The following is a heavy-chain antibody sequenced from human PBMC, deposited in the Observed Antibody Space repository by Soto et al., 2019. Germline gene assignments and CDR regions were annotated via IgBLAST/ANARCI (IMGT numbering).Heavy chain of an antibody. CDR3: AKAYYDILSGYYSLVGV. J-gene: IGHJ4*02. D-gene: IGHD3-9*01. V-gene: IGHV4-30-4*01. Sequence: PSETLSLTCTVSGGSISSGDYYWSWIRQPPGKGLEWIGYIYYSGSTYYNPSLKSRVTISVDTSKNQFSLKLSSVTAADTAVYYCAKAYYDILSGYYSLVGVWGQGTLVTVTS. CDR1: GGSISSGDYY. CDR2: IYYSGST.